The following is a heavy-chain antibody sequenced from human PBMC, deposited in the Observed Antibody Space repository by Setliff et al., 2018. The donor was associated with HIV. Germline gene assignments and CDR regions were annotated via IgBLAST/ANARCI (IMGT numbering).Heavy chain of an antibody. V-gene: IGHV3-20*04. Sequence: GSLRLSCAASGFTFDDYGMSWVRQAPGKGLEWVSGINWNGGSTTYADSVKGRFAFSRDNAKNSLYLRMNSLRAEDTALYYCARVIGGGGSSNYGFDYWGQGTLVTVSS. CDR1: GFTFDDYG. D-gene: IGHD6-6*01. J-gene: IGHJ4*02. CDR3: ARVIGGGGSSNYGFDY. CDR2: INWNGGST.